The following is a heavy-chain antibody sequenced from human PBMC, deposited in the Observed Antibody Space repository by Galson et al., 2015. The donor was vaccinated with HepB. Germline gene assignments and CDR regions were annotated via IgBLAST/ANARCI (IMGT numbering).Heavy chain of an antibody. J-gene: IGHJ1*01. CDR2: LCDSGRT. CDR3: ARHISTGVAYYFQH. Sequence: ETLSLTCTVSGGSISSSGYCWDWIRQSPGKGLEWIGNLCDSGRTYYNPSLKSRVTMFVDTSKNQISLKLTSVTAADTAVYYCARHISTGVAYYFQHWGQGTLVTVSS. CDR1: GGSISSSGYC. D-gene: IGHD3-3*01. V-gene: IGHV4-39*01.